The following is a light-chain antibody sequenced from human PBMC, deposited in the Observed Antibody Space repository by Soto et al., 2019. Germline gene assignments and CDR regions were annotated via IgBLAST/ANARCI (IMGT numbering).Light chain of an antibody. CDR2: GAS. J-gene: IGKJ5*01. Sequence: EIVMTQSPATLSVSPGGRATLSCRASQSVSTTYLAWYQQKPGQAPRLLFYGASNRATAIPDRFSGSGFGTDFTLTITRLEPEDFAVYYCQQYGDSPQTFGPGTRLEIK. CDR3: QQYGDSPQT. CDR1: QSVSTTY. V-gene: IGKV3-20*01.